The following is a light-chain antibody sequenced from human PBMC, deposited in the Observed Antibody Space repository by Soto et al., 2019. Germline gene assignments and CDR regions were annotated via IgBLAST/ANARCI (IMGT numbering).Light chain of an antibody. CDR1: QSVSSSY. CDR3: QHYGSSPET. CDR2: GAS. Sequence: EIVLTQSPGTLSLSPGERATLSCRASQSVSSSYLAWYQQKPCQAPRLLIYGASSRATGIPDRFIGSGSGTDFTLTISRLEPEDFAVYYCQHYGSSPETFGQGTKVEIK. V-gene: IGKV3-20*01. J-gene: IGKJ1*01.